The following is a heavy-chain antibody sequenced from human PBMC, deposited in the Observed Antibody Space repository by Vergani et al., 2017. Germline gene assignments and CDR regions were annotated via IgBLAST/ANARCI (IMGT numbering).Heavy chain of an antibody. CDR2: ISSNGGST. V-gene: IGHV3-64*01. CDR1: GFTFSSYA. J-gene: IGHJ6*02. CDR3: ARDDSSSGDYYYYGMDV. D-gene: IGHD6-19*01. Sequence: EVQLLESGGGLVQPGGSLRLSCAASGFTFSSYAMHWVRQAPGKGLEYVSAISSNGGSTYYANSVKGRFTISRDNSKNTLYLQMGSLRAEDMAVYYCARDDSSSGDYYYYGMDVWGQGTTVTVSS.